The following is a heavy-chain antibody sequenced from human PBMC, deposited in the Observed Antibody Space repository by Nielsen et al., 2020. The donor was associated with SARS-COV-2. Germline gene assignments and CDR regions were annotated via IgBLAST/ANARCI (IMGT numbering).Heavy chain of an antibody. CDR3: ARSRGCSATSCFFDY. J-gene: IGHJ4*02. D-gene: IGHD2-2*01. Sequence: ASVKVSCKASGYTFTAYAIHLVRQDPAQRLEWMGWINSDSGNTKYSQKFRGRVTITRDTSASTAYMELSGLSSEDTAVYYCARSRGCSATSCFFDYWGQGALVTVSS. CDR1: GYTFTAYA. V-gene: IGHV1-3*04. CDR2: INSDSGNT.